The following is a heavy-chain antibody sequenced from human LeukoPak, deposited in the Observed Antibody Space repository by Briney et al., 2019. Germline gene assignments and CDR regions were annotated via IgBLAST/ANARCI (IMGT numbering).Heavy chain of an antibody. CDR2: INPKSGNT. Sequence: ASVKVSCKASGYTFSTYDINWVRQAAGQGLQWMGWINPKSGNTYYAEDFQGRVTMSRNTSTNTAYMELSSLRSEDTAVYYCARESSGYSIDYWGQGTLVTVSS. CDR3: ARESSGYSIDY. D-gene: IGHD3-10*01. J-gene: IGHJ4*02. V-gene: IGHV1-8*01. CDR1: GYTFSTYD.